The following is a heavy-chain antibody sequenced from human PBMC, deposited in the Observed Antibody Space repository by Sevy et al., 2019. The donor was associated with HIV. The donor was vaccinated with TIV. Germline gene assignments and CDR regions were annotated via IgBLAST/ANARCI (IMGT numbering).Heavy chain of an antibody. CDR3: AREDVGHYYDSSGYSSY. J-gene: IGHJ4*02. D-gene: IGHD3-22*01. V-gene: IGHV3-30-3*01. CDR1: GFTFSSYA. CDR2: ISYDGSNK. Sequence: GGSLRLSCAASGFTFSSYATHWVRQAPGKGLEWVAVISYDGSNKYYADSVKGRFTISRDNSKNTLYLQMNSLRAEDTAVYYCAREDVGHYYDSSGYSSYWGQGTLVTVSS.